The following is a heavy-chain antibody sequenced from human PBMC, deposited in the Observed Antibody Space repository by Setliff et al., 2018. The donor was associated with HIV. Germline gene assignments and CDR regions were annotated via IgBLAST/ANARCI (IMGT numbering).Heavy chain of an antibody. J-gene: IGHJ4*02. Sequence: ASVKVSCKASGYTFTVYYMHWVRQAPGQGLEWMGILNPSGDSTAYAQKFQGRVTMTRDTSTSTVYMELSSLRSDDTAVYYCARGGYHGFGSYGDYWGQGTLVTVSS. V-gene: IGHV1-46*01. CDR2: LNPSGDST. D-gene: IGHD3-10*01. CDR1: GYTFTVYY. CDR3: ARGGYHGFGSYGDY.